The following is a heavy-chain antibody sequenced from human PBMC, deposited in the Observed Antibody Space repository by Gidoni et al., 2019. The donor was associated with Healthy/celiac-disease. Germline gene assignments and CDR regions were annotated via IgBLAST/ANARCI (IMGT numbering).Heavy chain of an antibody. CDR3: AKDRGYCSSTSCPGSRFDP. J-gene: IGHJ5*02. Sequence: EVQLLESGGGLVQPGGSLRLSWSASGFHFSSYAMNWVRQAPGTGLEWVSAISGSGGSTYYADSVKGRFTISRDNSNNTLYLQMNSLRAEDTAVYYCAKDRGYCSSTSCPGSRFDPWGQGTLVTVSS. D-gene: IGHD2-2*01. V-gene: IGHV3-23*01. CDR1: GFHFSSYA. CDR2: ISGSGGST.